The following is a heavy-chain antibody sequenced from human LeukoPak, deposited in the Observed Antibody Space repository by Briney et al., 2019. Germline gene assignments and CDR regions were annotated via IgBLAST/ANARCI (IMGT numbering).Heavy chain of an antibody. J-gene: IGHJ3*02. D-gene: IGHD3-3*02. V-gene: IGHV7-4-1*02. CDR3: ARRSPLADAFDI. CDR2: INTKTGTP. Sequence: EASVKVSCKASGYTFSRNAINWVRQAPGQGLEWMGWINTKTGTPTYAQGFTGRFVFSLDISVTTAYLQISNLKAEDTAFYYCARRSPLADAFDIRGQGTMVTVSS. CDR1: GYTFSRNA.